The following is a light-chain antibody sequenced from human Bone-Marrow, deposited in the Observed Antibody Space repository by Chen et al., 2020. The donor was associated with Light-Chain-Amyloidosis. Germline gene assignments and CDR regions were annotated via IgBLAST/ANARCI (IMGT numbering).Light chain of an antibody. J-gene: IGLJ1*01. CDR1: SSDVGGYNH. CDR2: EVS. CDR3: SSYTSSVSYV. Sequence: QSALTQPASVSGSPGQSITISCTGTSSDVGGYNHVSWYQHHPGKAPKLMIYEVSNRPSGISNRFSGSKSGNTASLSISGPQAEDEADYYCSSYTSSVSYVFGSGTKVTVL. V-gene: IGLV2-14*01.